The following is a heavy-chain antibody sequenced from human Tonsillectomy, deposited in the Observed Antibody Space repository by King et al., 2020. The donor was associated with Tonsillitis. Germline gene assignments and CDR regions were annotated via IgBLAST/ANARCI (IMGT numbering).Heavy chain of an antibody. D-gene: IGHD6-13*01. J-gene: IGHJ3*02. CDR2: IYPDDFDT. CDR3: ARRPGMGRIGPAGAFDI. Sequence: QLVQSGAEVKKPGESLKISWKGSGYSFTTYWIGWVRQMPGKGLELMGNIYPDDFDTRYSPAFQGQVTISADKSLSTAYLQWRSLKASDTAMYYCARRPGMGRIGPAGAFDIWGQGTMVTVSS. CDR1: GYSFTTYW. V-gene: IGHV5-51*01.